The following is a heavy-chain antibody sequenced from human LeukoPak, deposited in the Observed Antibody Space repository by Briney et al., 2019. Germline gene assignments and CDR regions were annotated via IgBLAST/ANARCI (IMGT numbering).Heavy chain of an antibody. CDR2: ISYDGSNK. Sequence: PGRSLRLSCAASGFTFSSYGMHWVRQAPGKGLEWVAVISYDGSNKYYADSVKGRFTISRDNSKNTLYLQMNSLRAEDTAVYYCATSYNIVATTYYYYGMDVWGLGTTVTVSS. D-gene: IGHD5-12*01. J-gene: IGHJ6*02. V-gene: IGHV3-30*03. CDR1: GFTFSSYG. CDR3: ATSYNIVATTYYYYGMDV.